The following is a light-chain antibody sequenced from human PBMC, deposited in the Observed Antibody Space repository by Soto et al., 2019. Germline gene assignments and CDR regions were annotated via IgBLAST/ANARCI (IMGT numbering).Light chain of an antibody. Sequence: IQITQSPSERAALACRAGKVTIRASQSVSGWLAWYQQKPGEAPKLLIYDASALPRGVPSRFSGSGSGTKFTLTITSLQPDDFATYYCQQYETFSGTFGQGTKVDIK. CDR1: QSVSGW. V-gene: IGKV1-5*01. CDR3: QQYETFSGT. CDR2: DAS. J-gene: IGKJ1*01.